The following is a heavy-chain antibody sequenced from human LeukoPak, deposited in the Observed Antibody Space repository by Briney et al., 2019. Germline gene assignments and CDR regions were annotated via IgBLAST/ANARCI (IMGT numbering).Heavy chain of an antibody. J-gene: IGHJ4*02. CDR3: ARGRYGGNSYSDY. CDR1: GVSFSGYY. V-gene: IGHV4-34*01. Sequence: SETLSLTCAVYGVSFSGYYWSWIRQPPGKGLEWIGEINHSGSTNYNPSLKSRVTISVDTSKNQFSLKLSSVTAADTAVYYCARGRYGGNSYSDYWGQGTLVTVSS. D-gene: IGHD4-23*01. CDR2: INHSGST.